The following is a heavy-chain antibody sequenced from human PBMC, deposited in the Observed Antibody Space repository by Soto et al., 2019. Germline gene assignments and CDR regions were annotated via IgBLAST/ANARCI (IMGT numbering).Heavy chain of an antibody. Sequence: GGSLRLSCAASGCNFDNYSIHWVRQAPGKGLEWVSLINWDGSNTYYADSVKGRFTISRDNSRNSVYLEMNSLRTEDTALYLCAKASTPHRWNDGLDSWGKGTLVTVSS. CDR1: GCNFDNYS. D-gene: IGHD1-1*01. CDR2: INWDGSNT. CDR3: AKASTPHRWNDGLDS. J-gene: IGHJ4*02. V-gene: IGHV3-43*01.